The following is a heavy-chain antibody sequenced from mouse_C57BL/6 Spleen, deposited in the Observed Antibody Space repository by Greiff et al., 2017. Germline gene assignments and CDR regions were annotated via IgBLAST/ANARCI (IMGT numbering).Heavy chain of an antibody. D-gene: IGHD1-1*01. V-gene: IGHV1-72*01. J-gene: IGHJ1*03. CDR3: SRSSSFLYVDV. CDR2: SDPNSGGT. CDR1: GYTFTSYW. Sequence: QVQLQQPGAELVKPAASVMLSCKASGYTFTSYWLHWVQQRPGRGLEWIGRSDPNSGGTNYNEKFKSKATLTVDKPPSTAYMQLRSLTSADSAAYYCSRSSSFLYVDVWGTGTTVTVSS.